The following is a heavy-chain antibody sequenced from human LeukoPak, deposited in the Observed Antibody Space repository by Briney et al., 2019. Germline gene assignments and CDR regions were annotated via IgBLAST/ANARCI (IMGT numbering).Heavy chain of an antibody. CDR2: IIPIFGTA. J-gene: IGHJ4*02. V-gene: IGHV1-69*05. D-gene: IGHD5-12*01. CDR1: GGTFSSYA. Sequence: SVKVSCKASGGTFSSYAVSWVRQAPGQGLEWMGGIIPIFGTANYAQKFQGRVTITTDESTSTAYMELSSLRSEDTAVYYCARDSGWGNYDYDYWGQGTLVTVSS. CDR3: ARDSGWGNYDYDY.